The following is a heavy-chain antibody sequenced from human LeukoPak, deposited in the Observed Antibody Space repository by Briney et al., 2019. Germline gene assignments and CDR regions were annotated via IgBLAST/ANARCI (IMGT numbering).Heavy chain of an antibody. CDR1: AYRFTRYG. D-gene: IGHD3-22*01. CDR2: ISTYSGTK. CDR3: ARDRLTISSFRHYYDTAGYQSDAFDL. J-gene: IGHJ3*01. V-gene: IGHV1-18*01. Sequence: ASVNVSCLPSAYRFTRYGFSGVRQAPGKGPEWMGWISTYSGTKDYVQKVQGRVTMTTATSTTTAYMELRSLRSDDTAVYYCARDRLTISSFRHYYDTAGYQSDAFDLWGQGTMVTVSS.